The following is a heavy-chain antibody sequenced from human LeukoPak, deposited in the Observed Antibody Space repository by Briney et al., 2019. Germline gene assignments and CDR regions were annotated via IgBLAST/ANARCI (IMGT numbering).Heavy chain of an antibody. CDR3: VSFYETY. J-gene: IGHJ4*02. CDR1: GFTFSNSW. V-gene: IGHV3-7*01. Sequence: QPGGSLRLSCAASGFTFSNSWMSWVRQAPGKGLEWVANIKQDGSEKYYVDSVKGRFTISRDNAKNTVYLQMNSLRAEDTAVYYCVSFYETYWGRGTLVTVSS. D-gene: IGHD2/OR15-2a*01. CDR2: IKQDGSEK.